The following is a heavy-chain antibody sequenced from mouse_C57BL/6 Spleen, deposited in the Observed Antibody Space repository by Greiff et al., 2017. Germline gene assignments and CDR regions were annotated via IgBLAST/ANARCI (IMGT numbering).Heavy chain of an antibody. Sequence: VQLQQPGAELVKPGASVKLSCKASGYTFTSYWMQWVKQRPGQGLEWIGEIDPSDSYTNYNQKFKGKVTLTVDTSSSTAYMQLSSLTSEDSAVYYCAKYYGSSAPWFAYWGQGTLVTVSA. CDR3: AKYYGSSAPWFAY. CDR1: GYTFTSYW. V-gene: IGHV1-50*01. J-gene: IGHJ3*01. CDR2: IDPSDSYT. D-gene: IGHD1-1*01.